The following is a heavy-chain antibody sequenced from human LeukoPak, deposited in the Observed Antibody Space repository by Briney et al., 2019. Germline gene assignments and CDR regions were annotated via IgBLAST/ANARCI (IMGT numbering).Heavy chain of an antibody. CDR1: GGSISSGGYY. D-gene: IGHD3-10*01. J-gene: IGHJ5*02. CDR3: ARDVPGPYYYGSGSYQNNWFDP. Sequence: SQTLSLTCTVSGGSISSGGYYWSWIRQHPGKGLEWIGYIYYSGSTYYNPSLKSRVTISVDTSKNQFSLKLSSVTAADTAVYYCARDVPGPYYYGSGSYQNNWFDPWGQGTLVTVSS. V-gene: IGHV4-31*03. CDR2: IYYSGST.